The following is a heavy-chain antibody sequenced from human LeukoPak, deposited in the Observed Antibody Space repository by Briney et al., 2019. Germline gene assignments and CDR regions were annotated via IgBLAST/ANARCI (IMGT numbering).Heavy chain of an antibody. CDR2: INPNSGGT. D-gene: IGHD6-19*01. J-gene: IGHJ4*02. CDR1: GYTFTGYF. V-gene: IGHV1-2*02. Sequence: ASVKVSCKASGYTFTGYFIHWVRQAPGQGLEWMGWINPNSGGTNYAQKFQGRVTMTRDTSISTAYMELSRLRSEDTAVYDCARFAVHRRLTVAGQFGLDYWGQGTLVTVSS. CDR3: ARFAVHRRLTVAGQFGLDY.